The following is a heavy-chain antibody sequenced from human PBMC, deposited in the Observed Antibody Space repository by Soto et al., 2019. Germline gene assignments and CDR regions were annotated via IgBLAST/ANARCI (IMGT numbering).Heavy chain of an antibody. Sequence: PGGSLRLSCAASGFTFSSYWMSWVRQAPGKGLEWVANIKQDGSEKYYVDSVKGRFTISRDNAKNSLYLQMNSLRAEDTAVYYCARASWTDFHDYVWGSYRKMYYFDYWGQGTLVTVSS. D-gene: IGHD3-16*02. J-gene: IGHJ4*02. CDR2: IKQDGSEK. CDR3: ARASWTDFHDYVWGSYRKMYYFDY. V-gene: IGHV3-7*03. CDR1: GFTFSSYW.